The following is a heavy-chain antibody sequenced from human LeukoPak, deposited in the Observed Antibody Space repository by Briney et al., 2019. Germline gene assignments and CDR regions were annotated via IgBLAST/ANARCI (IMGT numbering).Heavy chain of an antibody. CDR1: GGSIRSSSYY. V-gene: IGHV4-39*01. D-gene: IGHD3-22*01. CDR2: IYYSGST. Sequence: SETLSLTCTVSGGSIRSSSYYWGWIRQPPGKGLEWIGSIYYSGSTYYNPSLKSRVTISVDTSKDQFSLKLSSVTAADTAVYYCARLSYYYDSSGYLYYYYYMDVWGKGTTVTISS. J-gene: IGHJ6*03. CDR3: ARLSYYYDSSGYLYYYYYMDV.